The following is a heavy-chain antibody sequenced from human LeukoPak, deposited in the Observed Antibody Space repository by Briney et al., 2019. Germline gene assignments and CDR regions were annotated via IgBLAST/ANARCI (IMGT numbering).Heavy chain of an antibody. CDR1: GGSISSSSYY. CDR2: IYYSGST. CDR3: AREGVDVLLWFGELFSAATRRENNWFDP. V-gene: IGHV4-39*07. J-gene: IGHJ5*02. D-gene: IGHD3-10*01. Sequence: PSETLSLTCTVSGGSISSSSYYWGWIRQPPGKGLEWIGSIYYSGSTYYNPSLKSRVTISVDTSKNQFSLKLSSVTAADTAVYYCAREGVDVLLWFGELFSAATRRENNWFDPWGQGTLVTVSS.